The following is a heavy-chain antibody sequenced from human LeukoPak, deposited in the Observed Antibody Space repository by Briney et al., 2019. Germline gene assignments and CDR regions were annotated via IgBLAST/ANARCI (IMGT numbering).Heavy chain of an antibody. CDR1: GFTFSSYA. CDR2: ISGSGGST. J-gene: IGHJ4*02. Sequence: PGGSLRLSCAASGFTFSSYAMSWVRQSPGKGLEWVSAISGSGGSTYYADSVKGRFTISRDNSKNTLYLQMNSLRAEDTAVYYCAKDPWSPVVVTATDYWGQGTLVTVSS. D-gene: IGHD2-21*02. CDR3: AKDPWSPVVVTATDY. V-gene: IGHV3-23*01.